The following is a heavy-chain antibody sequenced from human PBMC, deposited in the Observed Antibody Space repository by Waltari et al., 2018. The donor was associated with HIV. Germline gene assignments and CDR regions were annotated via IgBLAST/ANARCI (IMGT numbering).Heavy chain of an antibody. J-gene: IGHJ3*02. CDR3: APILGTTVTTPPPSGYGFDI. Sequence: EVQLVQSGAEVKKSGESLKISCKASGYRFISYWIAWVRQMPGKGLEWMGIIYPGDSNTRYSPSLQGQVTMSADKSISTAYLQWSSLKASDTAMYYCAPILGTTVTTPPPSGYGFDIWGQGTMVTVSS. CDR2: IYPGDSNT. V-gene: IGHV5-51*01. CDR1: GYRFISYW. D-gene: IGHD4-17*01.